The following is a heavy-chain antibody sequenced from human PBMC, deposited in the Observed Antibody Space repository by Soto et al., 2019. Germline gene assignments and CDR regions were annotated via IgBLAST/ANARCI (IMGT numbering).Heavy chain of an antibody. V-gene: IGHV1-18*01. J-gene: IGHJ5*02. Sequence: ASVKVSCKASGYTFTSYGISWVRQAPGQGLEWMGWISAYNGNTNYAQKLQGRVTMTTDTSTSTAYMELRSLRSEDTAVYYCARPRNRSTMIVPMVTWGQGTLVTVSS. CDR2: ISAYNGNT. CDR3: ARPRNRSTMIVPMVT. D-gene: IGHD3-22*01. CDR1: GYTFTSYG.